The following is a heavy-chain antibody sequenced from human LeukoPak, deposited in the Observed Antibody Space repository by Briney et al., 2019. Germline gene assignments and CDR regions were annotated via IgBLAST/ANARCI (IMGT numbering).Heavy chain of an antibody. V-gene: IGHV4-61*02. J-gene: IGHJ6*03. CDR3: ARDQEAYCSGTSCYEYSYYMDV. D-gene: IGHD2-2*01. CDR2: IYTSGST. CDR1: GGSISSGSYY. Sequence: SETLSLTCTVSGGSISSGSYYWSWIRQPAGKGLEWIGRIYTSGSTNYNPSLKSRVTISVDTSKNQFSLKLSSVTAADTAVYYCARDQEAYCSGTSCYEYSYYMDVWGKGTTVTISS.